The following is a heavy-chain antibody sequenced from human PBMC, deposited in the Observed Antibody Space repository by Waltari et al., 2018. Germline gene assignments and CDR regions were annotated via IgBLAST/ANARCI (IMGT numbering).Heavy chain of an antibody. J-gene: IGHJ4*02. CDR3: AKEESRKAIPIFGVTSDY. V-gene: IGHV3-23*01. CDR2: ISGSGGGT. Sequence: EVQLLESGGGLVQPGGSLRLSCAASGITFRSYAMSWVSQAPGKGLGWVSAISGSGGGTYYADSVKGRFTISRDNSRNTLYLQMNSLRAEDTAVYYCAKEESRKAIPIFGVTSDYWGQGTLVTVSS. D-gene: IGHD3-3*01. CDR1: GITFRSYA.